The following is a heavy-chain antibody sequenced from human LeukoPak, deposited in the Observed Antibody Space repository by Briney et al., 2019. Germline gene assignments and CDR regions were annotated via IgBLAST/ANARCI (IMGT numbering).Heavy chain of an antibody. V-gene: IGHV1-46*01. Sequence: ASVKLSCTASGYTFTSSYLQWVRQAPGQGLEWMGIINPSGGRTSYAQKFQGRVTMTRDTSTSTVYVELSSRRCEDTAVYYCARGPGYCSRTSCYFFDYWGQGTLVTVSS. CDR1: GYTFTSSY. CDR3: ARGPGYCSRTSCYFFDY. CDR2: INPSGGRT. J-gene: IGHJ4*02. D-gene: IGHD2-2*03.